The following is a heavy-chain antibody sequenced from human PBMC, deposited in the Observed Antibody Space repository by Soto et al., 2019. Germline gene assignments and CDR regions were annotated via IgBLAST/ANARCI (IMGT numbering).Heavy chain of an antibody. CDR3: ARSVVTVGDAFDI. Sequence: GASVKVSCKASGYTFTSYGISRVRQAPGQGPEWMGWISAYNGNTNYAQKLQGRVTMTTDTSTSTAYMELRSLRSDDTAVYYCARSVVTVGDAFDIWGQGTMVTVSS. J-gene: IGHJ3*02. D-gene: IGHD2-21*02. CDR2: ISAYNGNT. V-gene: IGHV1-18*04. CDR1: GYTFTSYG.